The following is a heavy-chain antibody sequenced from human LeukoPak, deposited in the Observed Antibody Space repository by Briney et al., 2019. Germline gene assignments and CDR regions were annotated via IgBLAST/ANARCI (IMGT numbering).Heavy chain of an antibody. D-gene: IGHD5-12*01. CDR3: ARDGHSGYDFIY. CDR2: IIPIFGTA. CDR1: GGTFSSYA. J-gene: IGHJ4*02. V-gene: IGHV1-69*13. Sequence: ASVKVSCKASGGTFSSYAISWVRQAPGRGLEWMGGIIPIFGTANYAQKFQGRVTITADESTSTAYMELSSLRSEDTAVYYCARDGHSGYDFIYWGQGTLVTVSS.